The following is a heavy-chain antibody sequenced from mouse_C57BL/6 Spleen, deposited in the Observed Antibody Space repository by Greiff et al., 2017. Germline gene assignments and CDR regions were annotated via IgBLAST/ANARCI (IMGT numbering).Heavy chain of an antibody. CDR2: ISYDGSN. J-gene: IGHJ2*01. V-gene: IGHV3-6*01. CDR3: ARERYGNYYFDY. D-gene: IGHD2-1*01. CDR1: GYSITSGYY. Sequence: VQLKESGLGLVKPSQSLSLTCSVTGYSITSGYYWNWIRQFPGNKLEWMGYISYDGSNNYNPSLKNRITITRDTSKNQFFLKLNSVTTEDTATYYCARERYGNYYFDYWGQGTTLTVSS.